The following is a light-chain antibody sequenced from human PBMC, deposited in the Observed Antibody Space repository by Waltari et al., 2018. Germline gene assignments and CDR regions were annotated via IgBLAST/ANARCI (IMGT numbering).Light chain of an antibody. V-gene: IGLV2-23*02. Sequence: QSALTQPASVSGSPGQSITISCTGTSSDVRSYTLVSWYQQHPGKAPKLMIYEVSKRPSGVSNRFSGSKSGNTASLTISGLQAEDEADYYCCSYAGSSTSWVFGGGTKLTVL. CDR1: SSDVRSYTL. J-gene: IGLJ3*02. CDR3: CSYAGSSTSWV. CDR2: EVS.